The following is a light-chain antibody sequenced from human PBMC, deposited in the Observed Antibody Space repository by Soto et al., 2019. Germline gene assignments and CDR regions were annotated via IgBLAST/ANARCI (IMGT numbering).Light chain of an antibody. Sequence: QSALTQPASVSGSPGQSITISCTGTSSDVGSYNLVSWYQQHPGKAPKLMIYEANKRPSGVPDRFSGSKSGTSASLAISGLQSEDEADYYCAAWDDSLNGQVFGGGTKLTVL. CDR3: AAWDDSLNGQV. V-gene: IGLV2-14*02. J-gene: IGLJ3*02. CDR2: EAN. CDR1: SSDVGSYNL.